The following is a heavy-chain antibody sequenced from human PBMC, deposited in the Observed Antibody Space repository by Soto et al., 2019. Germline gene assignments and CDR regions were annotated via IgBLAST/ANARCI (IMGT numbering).Heavy chain of an antibody. D-gene: IGHD3-3*01. V-gene: IGHV4-39*01. J-gene: IGHJ5*02. CDR2: VYYNGFT. Sequence: PSETLSLTCTVSGGSISSSNYYWAWIRQSPGKGLEWIGSVYYNGFTYYNPSLKSRVTIPVDTSKNQFSLKLTSVTAADTAVYYCARMGDFWSGPGELDPWGQGTLVTVSS. CDR1: GGSISSSNYY. CDR3: ARMGDFWSGPGELDP.